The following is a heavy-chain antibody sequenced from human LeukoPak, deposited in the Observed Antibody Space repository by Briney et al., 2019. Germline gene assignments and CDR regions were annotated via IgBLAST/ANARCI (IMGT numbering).Heavy chain of an antibody. V-gene: IGHV4-59*01. CDR1: GGSISSYY. J-gene: IGHJ3*01. CDR3: ARDRRREGVRAFDV. Sequence: SETLSLTCTVSGGSISSYYWSWIRQPPGRGLECLGYVHHTDIRNFNPSLKSRVTILLDRSKNQLSLKLTSVTAADAAVYYCARDRRREGVRAFDVWGRGTMVTVSS. CDR2: VHHTDIR. D-gene: IGHD1-14*01.